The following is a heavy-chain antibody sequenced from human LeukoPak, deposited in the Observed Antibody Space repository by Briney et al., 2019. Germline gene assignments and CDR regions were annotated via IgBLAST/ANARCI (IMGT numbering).Heavy chain of an antibody. CDR1: GFTFSSYG. V-gene: IGHV3-30*03. Sequence: GRSLRLSCAASGFTFSSYGMHWVRQAPGKGLEWVAVISYDGSNKYYADSVKGRFTISRDNSKNTLYLQMNSLRAEDTAVYYCARATYCGGDCYRRAGIDYWGQGTLVTVSS. D-gene: IGHD2-21*02. CDR2: ISYDGSNK. CDR3: ARATYCGGDCYRRAGIDY. J-gene: IGHJ4*02.